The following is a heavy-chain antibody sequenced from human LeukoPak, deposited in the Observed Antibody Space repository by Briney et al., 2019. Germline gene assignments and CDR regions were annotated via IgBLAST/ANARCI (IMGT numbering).Heavy chain of an antibody. CDR2: IWYDGSNK. Sequence: GGSLRLSCAASGFTFSGYGMHWVRQAPGKGLEWVAVIWYDGSNKYYADSVKGRFTISRDNSKNTLYLQMNSLRAEDTAVYYRARDRCSGGSCYEFDYWGQGTLVTVSS. CDR1: GFTFSGYG. CDR3: ARDRCSGGSCYEFDY. D-gene: IGHD2-15*01. J-gene: IGHJ4*02. V-gene: IGHV3-33*01.